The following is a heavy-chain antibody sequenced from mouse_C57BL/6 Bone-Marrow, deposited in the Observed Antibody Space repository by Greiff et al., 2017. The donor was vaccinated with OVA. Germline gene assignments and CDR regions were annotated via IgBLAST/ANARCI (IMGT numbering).Heavy chain of an antibody. V-gene: IGHV1-50*01. Sequence: VQLQQPGAELVKPGASVKLSCKASGYTFTSYWMQWVKQRPGKGLEWIGEIDPSDSDPNYNQKFKGTATLTVDTYSSTAYLQLSSLTSEDSAVYDCAIYYYSSSYADAVDYWGQGTTLTVSS. CDR1: GYTFTSYW. J-gene: IGHJ2*01. CDR2: IDPSDSDP. D-gene: IGHD1-1*01. CDR3: AIYYYSSSYADAVDY.